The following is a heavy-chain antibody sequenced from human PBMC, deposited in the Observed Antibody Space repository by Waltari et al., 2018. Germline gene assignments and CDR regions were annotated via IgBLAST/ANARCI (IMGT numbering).Heavy chain of an antibody. Sequence: EVQLLESGGGLVQPGGSLRLSCAASGFTFSSYAMSWVRQAPGKGLGWVSGIRGSGGSTYYADSVKGRFTISRDNSKNTLYLQMNSLRAEDTAVYYCAKDLAAAYYYWCQGTLVTVSS. CDR1: GFTFSSYA. D-gene: IGHD6-13*01. J-gene: IGHJ4*02. CDR2: IRGSGGST. V-gene: IGHV3-23*01. CDR3: AKDLAAAYYY.